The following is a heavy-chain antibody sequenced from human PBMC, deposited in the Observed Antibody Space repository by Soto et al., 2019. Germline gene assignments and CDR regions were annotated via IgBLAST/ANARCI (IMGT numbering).Heavy chain of an antibody. D-gene: IGHD2-2*01. Sequence: GGSLRLSCAASGFTFSSYGMHWVRQAPGKGLEWVAVIWYDGSNKYYADSVKGRFTISRDNSKNTLYLQMNSLRAEDTAVYYCARDPSGGLLSRFDYWGQGTLVTVSS. J-gene: IGHJ4*02. V-gene: IGHV3-33*01. CDR3: ARDPSGGLLSRFDY. CDR2: IWYDGSNK. CDR1: GFTFSSYG.